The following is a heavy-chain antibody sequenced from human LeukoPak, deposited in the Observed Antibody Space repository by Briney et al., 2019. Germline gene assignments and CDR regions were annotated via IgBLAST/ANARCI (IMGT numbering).Heavy chain of an antibody. Sequence: PGGSLRLYCAASGFTFEGHVMHWVRQAPGKGLEWVSSISWSGDRMGYADAVKGRFTISRDNAKNSLFLQMNSLRVEDTALYYCAKDLGGGATTVWGQGTPVTVSS. CDR3: AKDLGGGATTV. CDR2: ISWSGDRM. V-gene: IGHV3-9*01. J-gene: IGHJ4*02. D-gene: IGHD2-21*01. CDR1: GFTFEGHV.